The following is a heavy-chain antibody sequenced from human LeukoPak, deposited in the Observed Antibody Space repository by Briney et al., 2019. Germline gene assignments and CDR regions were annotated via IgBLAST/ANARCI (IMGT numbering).Heavy chain of an antibody. Sequence: GASVKVSCKASGYTFTSYGISWVRQAPGQGLEWMGWISAYNGNTNYAQKLQGRVTMTTDTSTSTAYMELRSLRSDDTAVYYCARGAVGYSGYDVFDPWGQGTLVTVSS. CDR3: ARGAVGYSGYDVFDP. D-gene: IGHD5-12*01. V-gene: IGHV1-18*01. J-gene: IGHJ5*02. CDR1: GYTFTSYG. CDR2: ISAYNGNT.